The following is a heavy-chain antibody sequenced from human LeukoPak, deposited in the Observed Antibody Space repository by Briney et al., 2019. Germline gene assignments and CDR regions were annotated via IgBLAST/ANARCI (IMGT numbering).Heavy chain of an antibody. J-gene: IGHJ2*01. V-gene: IGHV4-39*07. CDR1: GDSISSGSYY. CDR3: AKNPGIAAAGTDWYFDL. Sequence: SETLSLTCTVSGDSISSGSYYWTWIRQPPGKGLEWIGEINHSGSTNYNPSLKSRVTISVDTSKNQFSLKLSSVTAADTAVYYCAKNPGIAAAGTDWYFDLWGRGTLVTVSS. D-gene: IGHD6-13*01. CDR2: INHSGST.